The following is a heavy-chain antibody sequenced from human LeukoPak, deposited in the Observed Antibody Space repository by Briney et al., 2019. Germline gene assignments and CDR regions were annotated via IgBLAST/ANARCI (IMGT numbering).Heavy chain of an antibody. D-gene: IGHD3-10*01. J-gene: IGHJ4*02. CDR3: ARDYYGSGSYYAPFDY. Sequence: ASAKVSCKASGYTFTGYYMHWVRQAPGQGLEWMGWINPNSGGTNYAQKFQGRVTMTRDTSISTAYMELSRLRSDDTAVHYCARDYYGSGSYYAPFDYWGQGTLVTVSS. CDR1: GYTFTGYY. V-gene: IGHV1-2*02. CDR2: INPNSGGT.